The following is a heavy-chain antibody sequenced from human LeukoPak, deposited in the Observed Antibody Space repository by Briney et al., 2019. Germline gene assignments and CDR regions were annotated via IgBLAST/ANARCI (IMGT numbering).Heavy chain of an antibody. D-gene: IGHD3-10*01. V-gene: IGHV1-2*02. CDR2: IYPYTGAT. J-gene: IGHJ4*02. CDR1: GYTFSGTGWY. CDR3: ARDGPAQMVDFDY. Sequence: DSVKVSCKASGYTFSGTGWYLYWLRQAPGQGLECMGWIYPYTGATHYAQKFQGRVAMTRDTSISTAYMGLSRLRPDDTAVYYCARDGPAQMVDFDYWGQGTLVTVSS.